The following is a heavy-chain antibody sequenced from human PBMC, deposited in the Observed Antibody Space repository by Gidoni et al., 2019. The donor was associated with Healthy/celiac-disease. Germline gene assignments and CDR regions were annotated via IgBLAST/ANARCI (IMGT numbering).Heavy chain of an antibody. CDR2: IIPILGIA. J-gene: IGHJ4*02. D-gene: IGHD3-22*01. Sequence: QVPLVQSGAAVKKPGSSVKVSCKASGGTFSSYTISGVRQAPGQGLEWMGRIIPILGIANYEEEFQGRVTITADKSTSTAYMEMSSLRSEETAVYYCARAYYYDSSGYFPFDYWGQGTLVTVSS. CDR1: GGTFSSYT. CDR3: ARAYYYDSSGYFPFDY. V-gene: IGHV1-69*02.